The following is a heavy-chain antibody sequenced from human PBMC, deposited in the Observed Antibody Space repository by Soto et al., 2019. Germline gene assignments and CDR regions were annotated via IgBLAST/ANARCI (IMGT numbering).Heavy chain of an antibody. CDR2: IYYGRSP. Sequence: QLQLQESGPGLVKPSATLSLTCTVSGGSFSSSSYYWGGIRQPPGKGLDWIASIYYGRSPYYHPSLKIRVTISVDNSTNQFSLQLGSVTTTDTAVYKCARLNTGTTSSRFDFWGQGTLVTVSS. V-gene: IGHV4-39*01. CDR3: ARLNTGTTSSRFDF. CDR1: GGSFSSSSYY. D-gene: IGHD1-1*01. J-gene: IGHJ4*02.